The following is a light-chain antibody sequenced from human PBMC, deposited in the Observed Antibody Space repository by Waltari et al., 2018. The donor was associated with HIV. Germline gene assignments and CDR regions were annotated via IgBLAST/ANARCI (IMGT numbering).Light chain of an antibody. J-gene: IGLJ2*01. Sequence: QSALTQPASVSGSPGQSITISCTGTSSDVGGFNYVSWYQHHPGKAPKLMLYDVTSRPWGVSNRFSGAKAGNTASLTISGLQAEDEADYYCSSYTSSSTLVVFGGGTKLTVL. V-gene: IGLV2-14*03. CDR2: DVT. CDR1: SSDVGGFNY. CDR3: SSYTSSSTLVV.